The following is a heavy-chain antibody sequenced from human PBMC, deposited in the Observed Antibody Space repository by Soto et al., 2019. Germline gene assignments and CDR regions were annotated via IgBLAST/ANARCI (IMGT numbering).Heavy chain of an antibody. V-gene: IGHV4-59*08. CDR2: IYFRGST. CDR1: GGSIGSYD. J-gene: IGHJ4*02. Sequence: QVQLQESGPGLVKPSETLSLTCTVSGGSIGSYDWSSIRQPPGKGLQWIGYIYFRGSTNYSPSLKSRVTISVDTSKNQFSLKLSSVHAADTAVYYCASHMVRGVPFGYWGQGTLVTVSS. CDR3: ASHMVRGVPFGY. D-gene: IGHD3-10*01.